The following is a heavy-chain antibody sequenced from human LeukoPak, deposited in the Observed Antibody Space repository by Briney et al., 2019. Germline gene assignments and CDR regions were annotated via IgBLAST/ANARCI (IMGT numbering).Heavy chain of an antibody. D-gene: IGHD3-22*01. Sequence: GGSLRLSCAASGFTFISYAIHWVRQAPGKGLEWVAVISFHGTDSFYADSVKGRFTISRDNSKNTLYLQMSSLRADDTAVYYCARVGGYYPSHWYFDLWGRGTLVTVSS. J-gene: IGHJ2*01. CDR1: GFTFISYA. V-gene: IGHV3-30*04. CDR3: ARVGGYYPSHWYFDL. CDR2: ISFHGTDS.